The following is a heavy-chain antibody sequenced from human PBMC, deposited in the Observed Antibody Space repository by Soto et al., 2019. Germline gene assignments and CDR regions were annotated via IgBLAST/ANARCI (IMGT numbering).Heavy chain of an antibody. V-gene: IGHV3-23*01. D-gene: IGHD3-10*01. CDR3: ASPGAYYGMDV. CDR1: GFTFRSYA. CDR2: ISGNGGDT. J-gene: IGHJ6*02. Sequence: EVQLLESGGGLVQPGGSLRLSCAASGFTFRSYAMNWVRQAPGKGLEWVSRISGNGGDTNYADSVKGRFTISRDNSKNTLYMQMNSLRAEDTAVYYCASPGAYYGMDVWGQGTTVTVSS.